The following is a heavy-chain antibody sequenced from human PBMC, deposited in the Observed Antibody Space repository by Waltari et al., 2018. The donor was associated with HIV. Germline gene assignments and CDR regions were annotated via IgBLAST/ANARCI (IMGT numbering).Heavy chain of an antibody. D-gene: IGHD4-17*01. CDR3: TRGTFTVTYYFDY. V-gene: IGHV3-49*03. J-gene: IGHJ4*02. CDR1: GFSFGDYA. CDR2: SRSKAYGGTT. Sequence: EVQLGESGGGLVQPGRSLRLSCATSGFSFGDYAMSWFRQAPGKGLEWVGLSRSKAYGGTTQYAASVKGRFTISRDDSKSIAYLQMNSLKTEDTALYYCTRGTFTVTYYFDYWGRGTLVTVSS.